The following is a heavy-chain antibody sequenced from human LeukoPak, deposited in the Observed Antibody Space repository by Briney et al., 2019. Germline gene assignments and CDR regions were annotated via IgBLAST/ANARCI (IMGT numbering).Heavy chain of an antibody. CDR3: VKDVSDSWAFDY. Sequence: GGSLRLSCSASGFTFSSYVMHWVRQAPGKGLEYVSSSSSMGDNTFYADSVKGRFTISRDNSKNTLCLQMSSLRAEDTAVYYCVKDVSDSWAFDYWGQGTLVTVSS. D-gene: IGHD6-13*01. V-gene: IGHV3-64D*06. J-gene: IGHJ4*02. CDR2: SSSMGDNT. CDR1: GFTFSSYV.